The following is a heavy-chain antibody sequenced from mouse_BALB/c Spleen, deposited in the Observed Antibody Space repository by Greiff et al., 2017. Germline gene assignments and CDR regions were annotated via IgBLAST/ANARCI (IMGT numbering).Heavy chain of an antibody. V-gene: IGHV5-4*02. CDR1: GFTFSDYY. CDR3: AGDRYDGGDAMDY. D-gene: IGHD2-14*01. J-gene: IGHJ4*01. CDR2: ISDGGSYT. Sequence: DVMLVESGGGLVKPGGSLKLSCAASGFTFSDYYMYWVRQTPEKRLEWVATISDGGSYTYYPDSVKGRFTISRDNAKNNLYLQMSSLKSEDTAMYYCAGDRYDGGDAMDYWGQGTSVTVSS.